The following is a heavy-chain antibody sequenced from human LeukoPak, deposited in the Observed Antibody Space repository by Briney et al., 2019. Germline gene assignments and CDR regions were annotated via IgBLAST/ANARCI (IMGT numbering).Heavy chain of an antibody. V-gene: IGHV3-23*01. Sequence: PGGSLRLSCAASGFTFSSYAMSWVRQAPGKGLEWVSAISGSGGSTYYADSVKGRFTISRDNSKNTLYLQMNSLRAEDTAVYYCAKWDISSTTGTTGWDYWGQGTLVTVSS. D-gene: IGHD1-1*01. CDR2: ISGSGGST. CDR3: AKWDISSTTGTTGWDY. J-gene: IGHJ4*02. CDR1: GFTFSSYA.